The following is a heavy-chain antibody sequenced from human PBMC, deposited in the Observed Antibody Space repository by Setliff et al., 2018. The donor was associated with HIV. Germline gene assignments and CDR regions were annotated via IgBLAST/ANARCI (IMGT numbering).Heavy chain of an antibody. J-gene: IGHJ6*02. V-gene: IGHV4-31*03. CDR2: VFYSGST. Sequence: SETLSLTCSVSGGSISSGSYYWRWIRQHPGQGLEWIGYVFYSGSTTYNPSLKSRLTISIDTSKNRFSLTLNSVTAADTAVYYCARDEGVVAATETYYYNGLDFWGQGTTVTVSS. CDR1: GGSISSGSYY. CDR3: ARDEGVVAATETYYYNGLDF. D-gene: IGHD2-15*01.